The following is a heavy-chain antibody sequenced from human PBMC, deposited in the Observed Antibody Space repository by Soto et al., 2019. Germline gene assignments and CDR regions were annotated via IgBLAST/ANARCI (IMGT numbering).Heavy chain of an antibody. Sequence: EVQLVESGGGLVQPGGSLRLSCAASGFTFSSYWMHWVRQVPGKGLVWVSRIKSDGSSTAYADSVKGRFTISRDNAKNTLYLQMNSLRVEDSAVYYCARDRPEILNPTDHPMFDYWGQGTLVTVSS. CDR3: ARDRPEILNPTDHPMFDY. J-gene: IGHJ4*02. CDR2: IKSDGSST. V-gene: IGHV3-74*01. CDR1: GFTFSSYW. D-gene: IGHD6-6*01.